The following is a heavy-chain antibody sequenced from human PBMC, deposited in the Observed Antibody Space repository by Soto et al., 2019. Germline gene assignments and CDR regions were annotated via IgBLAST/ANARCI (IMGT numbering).Heavy chain of an antibody. J-gene: IGHJ4*02. CDR3: ASISLYGDDSRPLSVDY. CDR2: IYYSGST. Sequence: SETLSLTCTVSGGSISSGGYYWSWIRQHPGKGLEWIGYIYYSGSTYYNPSLKSRVTISVDTSKNQFSLKLSSVTAPDTAVYYCASISLYGDDSRPLSVDYWGQGTLVTVSS. D-gene: IGHD4-17*01. CDR1: GGSISSGGYY. V-gene: IGHV4-31*03.